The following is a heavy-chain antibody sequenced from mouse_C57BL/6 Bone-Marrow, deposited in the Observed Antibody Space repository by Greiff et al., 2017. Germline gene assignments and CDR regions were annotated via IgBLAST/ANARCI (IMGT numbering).Heavy chain of an antibody. V-gene: IGHV1-63*01. Sequence: VQLQQSGAELVRPGTSVKMSCKASGYTFTNYWIGWAKQRPGHGLEWIGDIYPGGGYTNYNEKFKGKATLTADKSSSTAYMQFSSLTSEDSAIYYCARSIYYYGSSFFDYWGQGTTRTVSS. CDR1: GYTFTNYW. D-gene: IGHD1-1*01. CDR2: IYPGGGYT. J-gene: IGHJ2*01. CDR3: ARSIYYYGSSFFDY.